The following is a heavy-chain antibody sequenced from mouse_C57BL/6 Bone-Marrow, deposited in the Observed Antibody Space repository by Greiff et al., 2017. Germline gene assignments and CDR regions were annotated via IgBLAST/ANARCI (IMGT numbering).Heavy chain of an antibody. CDR1: GYTFTDYY. Sequence: VHVKQSGPVLVKPGASVKMSCKASGYTFTDYYMNWVKQSHGKSLEWIGVINPYNGGTSYNQKFKGKATLTVDKSSSTAYMELNSLTSEDSAVYYCARSYGFDYWGQGTTLTVSS. D-gene: IGHD1-1*01. CDR2: INPYNGGT. V-gene: IGHV1-19*01. CDR3: ARSYGFDY. J-gene: IGHJ2*01.